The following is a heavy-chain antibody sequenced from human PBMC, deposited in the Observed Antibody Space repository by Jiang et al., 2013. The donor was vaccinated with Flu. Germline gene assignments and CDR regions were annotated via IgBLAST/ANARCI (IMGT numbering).Heavy chain of an antibody. Sequence: IIYPGDSDTRYSPSFQGQVTISADKSISTAYLQWSSLKASDTAMYYCARQTVAAAVLQRFDPWGQGTLVTVSS. CDR3: ARQTVAAAVLQRFDP. V-gene: IGHV5-51*01. CDR2: IYPGDSDT. J-gene: IGHJ5*02. D-gene: IGHD6-13*01.